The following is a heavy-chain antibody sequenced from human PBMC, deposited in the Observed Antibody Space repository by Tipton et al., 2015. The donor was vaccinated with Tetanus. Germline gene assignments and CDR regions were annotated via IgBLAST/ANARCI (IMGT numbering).Heavy chain of an antibody. Sequence: TLSLTCTVSGGSISSSSYYWGWIRQPPGKGLEWIGEINHSGSTNYNPSLKSRVTISVDTSKNQFSLKLSSVTAADTAVYYCARGSAGIAAPWGQGTLVTVSS. CDR1: GGSISSSSYY. J-gene: IGHJ4*02. D-gene: IGHD6-13*01. CDR3: ARGSAGIAAP. V-gene: IGHV4-39*07. CDR2: INHSGST.